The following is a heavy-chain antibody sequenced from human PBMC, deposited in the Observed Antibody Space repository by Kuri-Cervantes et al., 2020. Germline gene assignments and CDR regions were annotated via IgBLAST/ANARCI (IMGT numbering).Heavy chain of an antibody. Sequence: LSLTCSASGFTFSSYAMHWVRQAPGKGLEWVAVISYDGSNKYYADSVKGRFTISRDNSKNTLYLQMNSLRAEDTAVYYCAKDSMVRGVIKTGFDYWGQGTLVTVSS. CDR2: ISYDGSNK. D-gene: IGHD3-10*01. V-gene: IGHV3-30-3*01. CDR3: AKDSMVRGVIKTGFDY. J-gene: IGHJ4*02. CDR1: GFTFSSYA.